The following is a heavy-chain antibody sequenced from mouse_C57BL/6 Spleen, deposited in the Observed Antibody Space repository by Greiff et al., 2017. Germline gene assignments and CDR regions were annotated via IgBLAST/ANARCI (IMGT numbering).Heavy chain of an antibody. Sequence: EVKLQESGAELVKPGASVKLSCTASGFNFKDYYMHWVKQRPEQGLEWIGRIDPEDGETKYAPKFQGKATLTADTSSSTAYMQLSSLTSEDTAVYYCARNWDRLIDYWGQGTTLTVSS. D-gene: IGHD4-1*01. CDR2: IDPEDGET. J-gene: IGHJ2*01. CDR3: ARNWDRLIDY. CDR1: GFNFKDYY. V-gene: IGHV14-2*01.